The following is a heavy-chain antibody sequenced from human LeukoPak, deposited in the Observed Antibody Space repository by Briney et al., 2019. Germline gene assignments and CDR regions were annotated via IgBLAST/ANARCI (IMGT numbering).Heavy chain of an antibody. V-gene: IGHV4-34*10. CDR2: INHSGYT. CDR1: GVSFDDYY. Sequence: PSETLSLTCGVSGVSFDDYYWAWVRQTPGKGLEWIGEINHSGYTNDSPSLKSRITLSIDTSRKQFSLNLRSVTVADAGFYYCTRMTTGNDYWGQGTLVTVSS. J-gene: IGHJ4*02. D-gene: IGHD4-17*01. CDR3: TRMTTGNDY.